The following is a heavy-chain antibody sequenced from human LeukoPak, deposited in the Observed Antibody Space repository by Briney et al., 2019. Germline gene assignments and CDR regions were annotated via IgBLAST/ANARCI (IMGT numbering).Heavy chain of an antibody. V-gene: IGHV4-59*12. CDR1: GGSISSYY. CDR3: ARDELRFLEWPYYFDY. CDR2: IYYSGST. D-gene: IGHD3-3*01. J-gene: IGHJ4*02. Sequence: PSETLSLTCTVSGGSISSYYWSWIRQPPGKGLEWIGYIYYSGSTNYNPSLKSRVTMSVDTSKNQFSLKLSSVTAADTAVYYCARDELRFLEWPYYFDYWGQGTLVTVSS.